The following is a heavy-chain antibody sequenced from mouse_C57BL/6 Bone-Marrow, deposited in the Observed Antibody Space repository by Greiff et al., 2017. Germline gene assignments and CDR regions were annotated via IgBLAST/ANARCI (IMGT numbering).Heavy chain of an antibody. CDR1: GYTFPSYW. J-gene: IGHJ2*01. CDR3: ARSGPLGRSFDY. D-gene: IGHD4-1*01. V-gene: IGHV1-55*01. CDR2: IYPTSGRT. Sequence: QVQLQQPGAELVKPGASVQMSCKASGYTFPSYWITWVKQRPWQGPGWIGDIYPTSGRTNYTEKFKSKAILTVDTSSNTAYMQLSSLTSEDSAVFYCARSGPLGRSFDYWGQGTTLTVSS.